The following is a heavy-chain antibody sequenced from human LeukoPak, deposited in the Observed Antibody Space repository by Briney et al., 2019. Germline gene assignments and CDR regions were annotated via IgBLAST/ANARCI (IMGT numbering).Heavy chain of an antibody. V-gene: IGHV3-30*03. D-gene: IGHD3-22*01. CDR1: GFTFSSYG. CDR3: ARDGYSYYYDSSGPGGGYYYYYYMDV. Sequence: GGSLRLSCAASGFTFSSYGMHWVRQAPGKGLEWVAVISYDGSNKYYADSVKGRFTISRDNSKNTLYLQMNSLRAEDTAVYYCARDGYSYYYDSSGPGGGYYYYYYMDVWGKGTTVTVSS. J-gene: IGHJ6*03. CDR2: ISYDGSNK.